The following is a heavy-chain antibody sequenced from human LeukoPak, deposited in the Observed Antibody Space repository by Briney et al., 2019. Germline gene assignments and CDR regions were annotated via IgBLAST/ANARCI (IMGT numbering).Heavy chain of an antibody. CDR1: GGSIISSNYY. J-gene: IGHJ4*02. CDR3: ASTLRFLPYRRFDY. Sequence: SETLSLTCSVSGGSIISSNYYWGCIRQPPGKGLEWIGSIYQSGGGRSYYNPSLKRRVTIFGDTSKNQFFLRLSSVTAADTAVYYCASTLRFLPYRRFDYWGQGTLVTVPS. D-gene: IGHD3-3*01. V-gene: IGHV4-39*01. CDR2: IYQSGGGRS.